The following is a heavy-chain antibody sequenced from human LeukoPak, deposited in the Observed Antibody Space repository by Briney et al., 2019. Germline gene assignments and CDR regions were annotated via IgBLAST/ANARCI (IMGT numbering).Heavy chain of an antibody. V-gene: IGHV3-30-3*01. J-gene: IGHJ4*02. D-gene: IGHD3-22*01. Sequence: PGRSLRLSCAASGFTFSSYAIHWVRQAPGKGLEWVAVISYDGSNKYYADSVKGRFTISRDNSKNTLYLQMNSLRAEDTAVYYCARDAYYDSSGYYGYWGQGTLVTVSS. CDR1: GFTFSSYA. CDR2: ISYDGSNK. CDR3: ARDAYYDSSGYYGY.